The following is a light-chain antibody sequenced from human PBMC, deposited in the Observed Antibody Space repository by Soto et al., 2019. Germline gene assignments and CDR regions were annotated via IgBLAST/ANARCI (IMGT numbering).Light chain of an antibody. Sequence: QSVLTQPASVSGSPGQSITISCTGTSSDVGGYNYVSWYQQHPGKAPKLMIYEVSNRPSGVSNRFSGSKSGNTASLTISGLKAEDDDDYHCSSSTRSSYVFGTGTKVTVL. CDR2: EVS. CDR1: SSDVGGYNY. CDR3: SSSTRSSYV. J-gene: IGLJ1*01. V-gene: IGLV2-14*01.